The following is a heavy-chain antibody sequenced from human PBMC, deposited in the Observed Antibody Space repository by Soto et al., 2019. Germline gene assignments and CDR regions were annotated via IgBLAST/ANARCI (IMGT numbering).Heavy chain of an antibody. Sequence: PSETLSLTCTVSGGSISSYYWSWIRQPPGKGLEWIGYIYYSGSTNYNPPLKSRVTISVDTSKNQFSLKLSSVTAADTAVYYCAGGIAAAGDFDYWGQGTLVTVSS. CDR2: IYYSGST. D-gene: IGHD6-13*01. CDR3: AGGIAAAGDFDY. CDR1: GGSISSYY. J-gene: IGHJ4*02. V-gene: IGHV4-59*01.